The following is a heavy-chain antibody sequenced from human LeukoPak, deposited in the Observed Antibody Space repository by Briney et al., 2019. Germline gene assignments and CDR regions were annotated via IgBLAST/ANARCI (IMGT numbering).Heavy chain of an antibody. D-gene: IGHD3-16*01. Sequence: LAGGSLRLSCAASGFTFSSYGMHWVRQAPGKGLEWVAVISYDGGNEFYADSVGGRFTVSRDNSKNTLYLQMNSLKSEDTAVYYCAKDVTNAVLPREGEAFDYWGQGTLVTVSS. V-gene: IGHV3-30*18. CDR2: ISYDGGNE. CDR3: AKDVTNAVLPREGEAFDY. J-gene: IGHJ4*02. CDR1: GFTFSSYG.